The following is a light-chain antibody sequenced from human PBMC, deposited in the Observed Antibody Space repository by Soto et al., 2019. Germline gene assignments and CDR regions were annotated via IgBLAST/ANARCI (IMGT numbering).Light chain of an antibody. CDR3: QRYGGSPLYT. Sequence: EIVLTPSPGTLSLSPGERATLSCRASQSVSSSYLGWYQQKPGQAPRLLIYGASSRATGIPDRFSGSGSGTDFTLTISRLEPEDFAVYYCQRYGGSPLYTFGQGTKLEIK. CDR2: GAS. J-gene: IGKJ2*01. CDR1: QSVSSSY. V-gene: IGKV3-20*01.